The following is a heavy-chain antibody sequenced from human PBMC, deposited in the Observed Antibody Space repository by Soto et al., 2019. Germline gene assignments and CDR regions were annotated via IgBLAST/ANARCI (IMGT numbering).Heavy chain of an antibody. CDR1: GGSVSIGSYY. CDR2: IYYSGSA. D-gene: IGHD3-10*01. J-gene: IGHJ5*02. CDR3: ARVPMVRGVPFDP. Sequence: PSETLSLTCTVSGGSVSIGSYYWSWILHPPGKGLEWIGYIYYSGSANYNPSLKSRVTISVDTSKNQFSLKLSSVTAADTAVYYCARVPMVRGVPFDPWGQGTLVTVSS. V-gene: IGHV4-61*01.